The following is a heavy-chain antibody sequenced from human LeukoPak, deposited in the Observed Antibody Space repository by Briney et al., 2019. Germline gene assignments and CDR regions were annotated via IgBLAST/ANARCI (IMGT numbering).Heavy chain of an antibody. V-gene: IGHV3-7*02. CDR1: GLTFSNYW. Sequence: GGSLRLSCAASGLTFSNYWMRWVRQAPGKGLEWVALIKQDGSEEYYVDSVKGRFTISRDNAKNSLYLQMNSLRAEDTAVYYCARVTLDYGDYELGYWGQGTLVTVSS. J-gene: IGHJ4*02. CDR3: ARVTLDYGDYELGY. D-gene: IGHD4-17*01. CDR2: IKQDGSEE.